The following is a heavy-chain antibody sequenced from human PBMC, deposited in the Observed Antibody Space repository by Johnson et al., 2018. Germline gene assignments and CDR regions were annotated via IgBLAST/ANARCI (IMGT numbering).Heavy chain of an antibody. CDR2: INPDGGAT. V-gene: IGHV3-7*01. CDR1: GLSFSSHW. Sequence: VQLVESGGGLVQPGGSLRLSCVASGLSFSSHWMSWVRQAPGRGLEWRANINPDGGATQYVGSVKGRFTISRDNAKNSLNLHMNSLRVEDTALYYCATGGYDSGPYAFDMWGQGTIVTVSS. J-gene: IGHJ3*02. CDR3: ATGGYDSGPYAFDM. D-gene: IGHD6-19*01.